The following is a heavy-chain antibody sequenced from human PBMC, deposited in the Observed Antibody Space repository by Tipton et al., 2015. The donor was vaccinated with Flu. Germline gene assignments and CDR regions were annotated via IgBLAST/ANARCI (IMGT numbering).Heavy chain of an antibody. Sequence: TLSLTCTVSGGSISSSSYYLGWIRQPPGKGLEWIGSIYYSGSTYYNPSLKSRVAISVDTSKNQFALKLSSVTAADTAVYYCARDRGSSGWSDYWCQGTLVTVSS. D-gene: IGHD6-19*01. CDR1: GGSISSSSYY. CDR2: IYYSGST. CDR3: ARDRGSSGWSDY. J-gene: IGHJ4*02. V-gene: IGHV4-39*06.